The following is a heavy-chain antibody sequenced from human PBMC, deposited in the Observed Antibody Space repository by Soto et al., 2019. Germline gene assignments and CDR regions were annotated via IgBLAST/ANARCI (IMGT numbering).Heavy chain of an antibody. J-gene: IGHJ4*02. CDR1: GFTLRNYA. V-gene: IGHV3-23*01. CDR2: ISANDVGT. Sequence: GGSLRLSCEASGFTLRNYAMTWIRQAPGKGLEWVSPISANDVGTYYAESVKTRFTISTDKSGNTVYLQMDSLRADDTAIYYCAKAKNDYNWDNRPPFDYWGQGTLVTVS. D-gene: IGHD1-20*01. CDR3: AKAKNDYNWDNRPPFDY.